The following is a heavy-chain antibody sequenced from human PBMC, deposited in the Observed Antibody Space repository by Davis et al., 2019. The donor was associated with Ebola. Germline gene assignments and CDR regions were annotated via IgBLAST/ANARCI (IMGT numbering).Heavy chain of an antibody. J-gene: IGHJ5*02. CDR3: ARAPTTVTTCWFDP. D-gene: IGHD4-17*01. V-gene: IGHV4-31*03. CDR2: IHYCGST. Sequence: SETLSLPCTVSGGSISSGGYYWLWLRQHPGKGLEWLGYIHYCGSTYYNPSLKSRVTISVDTSKNQFSLKLSSVTAADTAVYYCARAPTTVTTCWFDPWGQGTLVTVSS. CDR1: GGSISSGGYY.